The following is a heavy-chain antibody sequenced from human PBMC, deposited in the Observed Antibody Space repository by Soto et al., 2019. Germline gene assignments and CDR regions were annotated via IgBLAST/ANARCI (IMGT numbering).Heavy chain of an antibody. D-gene: IGHD3-10*01. Sequence: LGLSCADSGITFSNYGVLWVRQAPGTGLEWVAVISYDGSKKDYANSVKGRFTISRDNSKNTLHLEMNSLRAEDTAVYYCAQDLGPGDYYYYGMDVWGQGTTVTVSS. CDR3: AQDLGPGDYYYYGMDV. CDR1: GITFSNYG. CDR2: ISYDGSKK. J-gene: IGHJ6*02. V-gene: IGHV3-30*18.